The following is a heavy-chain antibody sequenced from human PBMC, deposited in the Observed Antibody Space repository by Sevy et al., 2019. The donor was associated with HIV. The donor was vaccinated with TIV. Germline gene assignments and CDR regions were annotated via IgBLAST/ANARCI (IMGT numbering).Heavy chain of an antibody. J-gene: IGHJ3*02. CDR3: ASNGARRPYGVFDT. D-gene: IGHD4-17*01. CDR2: IKQDGSEK. V-gene: IGHV3-7*01. Sequence: GGSLRLSCAASGFSFSWYWMSWVRQTPEKGLEWVANIKQDGSEKNYVDSVKGRFTISRDNAKNSLYLQMIGLRAEDTAVYYCASNGARRPYGVFDTWGKGTMVTVSS. CDR1: GFSFSWYW.